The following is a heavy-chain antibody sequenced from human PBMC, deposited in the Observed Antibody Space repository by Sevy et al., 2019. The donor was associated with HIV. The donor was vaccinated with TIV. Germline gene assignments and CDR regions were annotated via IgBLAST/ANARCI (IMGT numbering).Heavy chain of an antibody. CDR2: IKSKTDGGTT. V-gene: IGHV3-15*01. D-gene: IGHD2-8*02. Sequence: GGSLRLSCAASGFTFSNAWMSWVRQAPGKGLEWVGRIKSKTDGGTTDYAAPVKGRFTISRDDSKNTLYLQMNSLKTEDTAVYYCSTDPIIVLLVTDGMDVWGQWTTVTVSS. J-gene: IGHJ6*02. CDR1: GFTFSNAW. CDR3: STDPIIVLLVTDGMDV.